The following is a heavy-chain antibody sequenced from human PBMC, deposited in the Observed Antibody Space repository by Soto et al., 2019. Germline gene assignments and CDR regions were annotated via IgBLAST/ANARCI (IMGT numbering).Heavy chain of an antibody. CDR1: GFTFSDYY. D-gene: IGHD5-12*01. Sequence: QVQLVESGGGLVKPGGSLRLSCEASGFTFSDYYMSWISQATGKGLEWVSYISSSSSYTNYADSVKGRFTMSRDNAKNSLYLQMNSLRAGDTAVYYCARDLSPESYEIYYYYGMDVWGQGTTVTVSS. CDR2: ISSSSSYT. CDR3: ARDLSPESYEIYYYYGMDV. J-gene: IGHJ6*02. V-gene: IGHV3-11*06.